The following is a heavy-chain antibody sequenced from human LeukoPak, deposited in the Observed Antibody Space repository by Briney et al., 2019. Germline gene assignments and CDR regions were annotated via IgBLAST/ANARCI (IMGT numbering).Heavy chain of an antibody. CDR1: GFTFSGYW. D-gene: IGHD1-26*01. CDR2: INSDGSST. CDR3: ARDAVKWEPDASDI. J-gene: IGHJ3*02. V-gene: IGHV3-74*01. Sequence: GGSLRLSCAASGFTFSGYWMHWVRQAPGKGLVWVSRINSDGSSTSYADSVKGRFTISRDNAKNTLYLQMNSLRAEDTAVYYCARDAVKWEPDASDIWGQGTMVTVSS.